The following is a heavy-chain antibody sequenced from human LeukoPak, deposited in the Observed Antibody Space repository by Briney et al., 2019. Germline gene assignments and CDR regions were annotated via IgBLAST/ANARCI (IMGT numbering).Heavy chain of an antibody. J-gene: IGHJ6*02. CDR1: GYTFTSYY. CDR3: ASLIMITFGGVIVKNGMDV. CDR2: IIPIFGTA. V-gene: IGHV1-69*13. D-gene: IGHD3-16*02. Sequence: GASVKVSCKASGYTFTSYYMHWVRQAPGQGLEWMGGIIPIFGTANYAQKFQGRVTITADESTSTAYMELSSLGSEDTAVYYCASLIMITFGGVIVKNGMDVWGQGTTVTVSS.